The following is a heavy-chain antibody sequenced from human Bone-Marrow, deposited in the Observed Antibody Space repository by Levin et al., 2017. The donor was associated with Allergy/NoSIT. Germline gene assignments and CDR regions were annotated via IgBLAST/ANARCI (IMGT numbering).Heavy chain of an antibody. V-gene: IGHV5-51*01. CDR2: IYPGGSDT. J-gene: IGHJ6*02. Sequence: GESLKISCKAYGYSFTSYWIAWVRQMPGKGLESMGIIYPGGSDTRYSPSFQGQVTMSVDKSIATSYVQWSSLKASDTAMYYCARILYGSGDYYNVLKGLDVWGQGTTVTVSS. CDR3: ARILYGSGDYYNVLKGLDV. CDR1: GYSFTSYW. D-gene: IGHD3-10*01.